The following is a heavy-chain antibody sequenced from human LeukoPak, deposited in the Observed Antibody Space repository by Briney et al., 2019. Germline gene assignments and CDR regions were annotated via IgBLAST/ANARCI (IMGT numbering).Heavy chain of an antibody. D-gene: IGHD6-13*01. CDR3: ARARGYSSSSNLDY. CDR1: GYTFTGYG. J-gene: IGHJ4*02. CDR2: ISAYNGNT. V-gene: IGHV1-18*01. Sequence: ASVKVSCKASGYTFTGYGISWVRQAPGQGLEWMGWISAYNGNTNYAQKLQGRVTMTTDTSTSTAYMELRSLRSDDTAVYYCARARGYSSSSNLDYWGQGTLVTVSS.